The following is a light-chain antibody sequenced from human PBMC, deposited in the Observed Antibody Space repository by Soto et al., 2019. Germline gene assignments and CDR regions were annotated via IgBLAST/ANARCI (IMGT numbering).Light chain of an antibody. CDR1: QSVSSY. CDR3: QQHANWPLT. J-gene: IGKJ4*01. CDR2: DAS. Sequence: IVLTHSPGTLSFSARERSTLSVRASQSVSSYLAWYQQKPGQAPRLLIYDASNRATGIPARFSGSGSGTDFTLTISSLEPEDFAVYYCQQHANWPLTFGGGTKVDI. V-gene: IGKV3-11*01.